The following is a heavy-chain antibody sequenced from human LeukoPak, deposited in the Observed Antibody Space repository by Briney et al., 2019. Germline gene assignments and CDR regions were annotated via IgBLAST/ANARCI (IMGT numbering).Heavy chain of an antibody. J-gene: IGHJ6*03. Sequence: PGGSLRLSCAASGFTFSSYSMNWVRQAPGKGLEWVSYISSSSSTIYYADSVKGRFTISRDNAKNSLYLQMNSLRAEDTAVYYCARDYSPPVFRFLEPGGNYYYMDVWGKGTTVTVSS. V-gene: IGHV3-48*01. CDR1: GFTFSSYS. CDR3: ARDYSPPVFRFLEPGGNYYYMDV. D-gene: IGHD3-3*01. CDR2: ISSSSSTI.